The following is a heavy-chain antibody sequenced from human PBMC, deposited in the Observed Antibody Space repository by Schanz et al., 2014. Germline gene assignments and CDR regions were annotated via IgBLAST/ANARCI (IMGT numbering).Heavy chain of an antibody. V-gene: IGHV3-48*02. D-gene: IGHD3-22*01. CDR1: GFTFGDYR. J-gene: IGHJ2*01. CDR2: ISGNSIFT. CDR3: ARGQSSGFSYAEMAFDL. Sequence: EVQLVESGGDFVQPGGSLRLSCEVSGFTFGDYRMTWVRKPPGKGLAWVSYISGNSIFTYNARSVRGRFTISRDNAKNSLYLQMNSLRDDDTAIYYCARGQSSGFSYAEMAFDLWGRGTRVSVSS.